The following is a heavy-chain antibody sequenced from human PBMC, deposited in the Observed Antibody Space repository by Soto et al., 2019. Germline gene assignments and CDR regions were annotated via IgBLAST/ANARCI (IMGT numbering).Heavy chain of an antibody. CDR1: GFTFSSYA. V-gene: IGHV3-30-3*01. J-gene: IGHJ5*02. Sequence: QVQLVESGGGVVQPGRSLRLSCAASGFTFSSYAMHWVRQAPGKGLEWVAVISYDGSNKYYADSVKGRFTISRDNSKDTLYLQMNSLRAEDTAVYYCARDAGTDCSGGSCYSDWFDPWGQGTLVTVSS. CDR3: ARDAGTDCSGGSCYSDWFDP. CDR2: ISYDGSNK. D-gene: IGHD2-15*01.